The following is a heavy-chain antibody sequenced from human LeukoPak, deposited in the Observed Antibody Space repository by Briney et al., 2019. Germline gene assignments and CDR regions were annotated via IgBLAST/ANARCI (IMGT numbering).Heavy chain of an antibody. J-gene: IGHJ3*02. CDR2: INSDGSST. CDR3: VRDGYSYGFMLAFDI. D-gene: IGHD5-18*01. CDR1: GSTYSGYW. V-gene: IGHV3-74*01. Sequence: QPGGSLRLSCTASGSTYSGYWMHWVRQAPGKGLVWVSRINSDGSSTSYADSVKGRFTISRDSAKNTLYLQMNSLRVEDTAVYYCVRDGYSYGFMLAFDIWGLGTRVTVSS.